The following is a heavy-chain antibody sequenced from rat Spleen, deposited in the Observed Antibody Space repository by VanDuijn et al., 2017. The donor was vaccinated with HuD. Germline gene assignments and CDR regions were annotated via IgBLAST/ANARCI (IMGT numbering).Heavy chain of an antibody. V-gene: IGHV2-32*01. CDR1: GFSLTSYH. J-gene: IGHJ2*01. CDR3: TRDRLGAGFDY. D-gene: IGHD5-1*01. Sequence: QVQLKESGPGLVKPSETLSLTCTVSGFSLTSYHVSWVRQPPGKGLEWMGVIWGDGNTAYNSPLKSRLSIRRDTSKSQIFLKMDTLQTEDTAIYYCTRDRLGAGFDYWGQGVMVTVSS. CDR2: IWGDGNT.